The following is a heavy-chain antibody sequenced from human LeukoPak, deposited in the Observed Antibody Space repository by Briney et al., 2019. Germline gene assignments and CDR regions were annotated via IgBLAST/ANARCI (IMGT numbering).Heavy chain of an antibody. J-gene: IGHJ4*02. CDR2: IRYDGSNK. V-gene: IGHV3-30*02. Sequence: PGGSLRLSCAASGFTFSSYGMHWVRQAPGKGLEWVAFIRYDGSNKYYADSVKGRFTISRDNSKNTLYLQMNSLRAEDTAVYYCAKLSEDWELLVSDYWGQGTLVTVSS. CDR1: GFTFSSYG. CDR3: AKLSEDWELLVSDY. D-gene: IGHD3-10*01.